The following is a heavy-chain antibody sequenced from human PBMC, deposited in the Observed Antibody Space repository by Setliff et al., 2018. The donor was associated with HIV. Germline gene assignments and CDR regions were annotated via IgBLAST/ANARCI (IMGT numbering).Heavy chain of an antibody. D-gene: IGHD3-3*01. CDR2: INPSGDRT. CDR3: ARDRVRITIFGANDASDI. Sequence: ASVKVSCKASGYTFSSYYMHWVRQAPGQGLEWMGIINPSGDRTTYTKKFQGRVAMTRDTSTSTVYMELSSLRSEDTAVYYCARDRVRITIFGANDASDIWGQGTMVTVSS. V-gene: IGHV1-46*01. J-gene: IGHJ3*02. CDR1: GYTFSSYY.